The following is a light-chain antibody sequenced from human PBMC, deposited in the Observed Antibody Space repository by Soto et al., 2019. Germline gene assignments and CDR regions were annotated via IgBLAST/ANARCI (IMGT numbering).Light chain of an antibody. CDR2: EGT. V-gene: IGLV2-23*01. J-gene: IGLJ3*02. Sequence: QSALTQPASASGSPGQSITISCTGTSTDVGTYNLVSWYQQHPGKAPKLIIYEGTKRPSGDSNRFSGSKSGNTASLTISGLQPEDEADYYCCSYAGISTWVFGGGTKVTVL. CDR3: CSYAGISTWV. CDR1: STDVGTYNL.